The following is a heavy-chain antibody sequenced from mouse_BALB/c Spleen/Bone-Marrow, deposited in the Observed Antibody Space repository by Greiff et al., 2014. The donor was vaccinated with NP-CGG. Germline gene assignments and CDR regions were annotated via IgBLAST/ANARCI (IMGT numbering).Heavy chain of an antibody. J-gene: IGHJ1*01. CDR1: GFNIKDTY. V-gene: IGHV14-3*02. D-gene: IGHD2-14*01. CDR2: IDPANGNT. Sequence: EVHLVESGAELVKPGASVKLSCTASGFNIKDTYMHWVKQRPEQGLEWIGRIDPANGNTKCDPKFQGKATITADTSPNTAYLQLSSLTSEDTAVYYCASYRYAWYFDVWGARTTVTVSS. CDR3: ASYRYAWYFDV.